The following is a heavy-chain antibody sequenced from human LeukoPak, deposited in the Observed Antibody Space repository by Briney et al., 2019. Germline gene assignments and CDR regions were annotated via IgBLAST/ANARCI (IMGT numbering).Heavy chain of an antibody. J-gene: IGHJ2*01. V-gene: IGHV3-23*01. CDR3: AKDGYYDSSAYYYVRYFDL. D-gene: IGHD3-22*01. CDR1: GFTFSSYG. CDR2: ISGSGGST. Sequence: GGTLRLSCAASGFTFSSYGMSWVRQAPGKGLEWVSAISGSGGSTYYADSVKGRFTISRDNSKNTLYLQMNSLRAEDTAVYYCAKDGYYDSSAYYYVRYFDLWGRGTLVTVSS.